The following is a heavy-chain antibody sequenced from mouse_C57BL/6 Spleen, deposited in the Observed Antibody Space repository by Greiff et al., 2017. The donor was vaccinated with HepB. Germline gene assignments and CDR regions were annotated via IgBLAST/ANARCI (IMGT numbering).Heavy chain of an antibody. CDR3: TFYYYGSSHWFAY. Sequence: EVKLQESGAELVRPGASVKLSCTASGFNIKDDYMHWVKQRPEQGLEWIGWIDPENGDTEYASKFQGKATITADTSSNTAYLQLSSLTSEDTAVYYCTFYYYGSSHWFAYWGQGTLVTVSA. V-gene: IGHV14-4*01. D-gene: IGHD1-1*01. J-gene: IGHJ3*01. CDR2: IDPENGDT. CDR1: GFNIKDDY.